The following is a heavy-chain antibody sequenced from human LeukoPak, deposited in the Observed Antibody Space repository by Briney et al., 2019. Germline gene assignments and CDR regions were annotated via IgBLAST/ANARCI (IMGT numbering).Heavy chain of an antibody. CDR3: ARDLRGSGSYPLDY. CDR2: ISSSSSTI. D-gene: IGHD3-10*01. J-gene: IGHJ4*02. V-gene: IGHV3-48*01. CDR1: GFTFSSYS. Sequence: GGSLRLSCAASGFTFSSYSMNWVRQAPGKGLEWVSYISSSSSTIYYADSVKGRFTISRDNAKNSLYLQMNSLRAEDTAVYYCARDLRGSGSYPLDYWGQGTLVTVSS.